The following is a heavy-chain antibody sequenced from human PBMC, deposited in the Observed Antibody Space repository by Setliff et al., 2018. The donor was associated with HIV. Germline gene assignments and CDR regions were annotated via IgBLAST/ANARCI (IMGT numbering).Heavy chain of an antibody. J-gene: IGHJ4*02. CDR3: ARGIADYRGGYYFDY. CDR2: INPNNGDT. D-gene: IGHD6-13*01. Sequence: WASVKVSCKASGYTFTGYYIHWVRQAPGQGLEWMGWINPNNGDTNYAQKFQGRVTMTRDTSTSTAYMALSRLRSDDTALYYCARGIADYRGGYYFDYWGQGTLVTVSS. CDR1: GYTFTGYY. V-gene: IGHV1-2*02.